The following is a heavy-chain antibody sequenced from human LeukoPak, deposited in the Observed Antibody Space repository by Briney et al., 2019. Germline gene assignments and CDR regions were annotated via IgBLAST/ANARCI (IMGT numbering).Heavy chain of an antibody. J-gene: IGHJ4*02. CDR1: GGSISSYY. V-gene: IGHV4-59*08. CDR2: IYYSGST. D-gene: IGHD2-15*01. Sequence: PSETLSLTCTVSGGSISSYYWSWIRQPPGKGLEWIGYIYYSGSTSYNPSLKSRVTILVGTSKNQFSLKLSSVTAADTAVYYCARHSAGVGLDYWGQGTLVTVSS. CDR3: ARHSAGVGLDY.